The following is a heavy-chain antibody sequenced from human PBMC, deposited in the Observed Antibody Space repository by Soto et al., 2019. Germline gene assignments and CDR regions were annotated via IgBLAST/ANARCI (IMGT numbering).Heavy chain of an antibody. Sequence: PGGSLRLSCAASGFTVSSNYMSWVRQAPGKGLEWVSVIYSGGSTYYADSVKGRFTISRDNSKNTLYLQMNSLRAEDTAVYYCARGGPCSSTSCYVGGPMDVWGKGTTVTVSS. CDR2: IYSGGST. CDR3: ARGGPCSSTSCYVGGPMDV. CDR1: GFTVSSNY. D-gene: IGHD2-2*01. V-gene: IGHV3-66*01. J-gene: IGHJ6*03.